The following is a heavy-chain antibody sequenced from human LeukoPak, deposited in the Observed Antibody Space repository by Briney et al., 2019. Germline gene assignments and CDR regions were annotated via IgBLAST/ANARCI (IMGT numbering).Heavy chain of an antibody. CDR3: ARGAPGRALDI. CDR1: GGSISSGGYY. Sequence: PSETLSLTCTVSGGSISSGGYYWSWIRQHPGKGLEWIGYIYYSGSTYYNPSLKSRVTISVDTSKNQFSLKLSSVTAADTAVYYCARGAPGRALDIWGQGTMVTVSS. CDR2: IYYSGST. J-gene: IGHJ3*02. V-gene: IGHV4-31*03.